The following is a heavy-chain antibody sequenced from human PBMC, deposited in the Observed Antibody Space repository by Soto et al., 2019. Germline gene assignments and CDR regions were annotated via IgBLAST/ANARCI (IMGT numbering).Heavy chain of an antibody. CDR2: IYYSGST. Sequence: QVQLQESGPGLVKPSQTLSLTCTVSGGSISSGGYYWSWIRQHPGKGLEWIGYIYYSGSTYYNPYLNRRVTISVDTSKNQFSLKLSSVTAADTAVYYCARENCGGDCYMGGDYYYGMDVWGQGTTVTVSS. CDR3: ARENCGGDCYMGGDYYYGMDV. V-gene: IGHV4-31*03. CDR1: GGSISSGGYY. D-gene: IGHD2-21*02. J-gene: IGHJ6*02.